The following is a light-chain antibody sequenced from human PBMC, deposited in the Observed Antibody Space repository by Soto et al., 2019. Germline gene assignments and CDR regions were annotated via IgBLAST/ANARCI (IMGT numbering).Light chain of an antibody. CDR1: SSDVGGYNS. CDR2: EVS. J-gene: IGLJ1*01. CDR3: SSYAGSSNYV. V-gene: IGLV2-8*01. Sequence: QSALTQPPSASGSPGQSVTISCTGTSSDVGGYNSVSWYQHHPGKAPKLMIYEVSKRPSWVPDRFSGSKSANTASLTVSGLQAEDEADYYCSSYAGSSNYVFGTGTKVTVL.